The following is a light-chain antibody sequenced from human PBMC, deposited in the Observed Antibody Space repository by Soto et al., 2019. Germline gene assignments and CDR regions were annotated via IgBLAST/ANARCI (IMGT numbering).Light chain of an antibody. J-gene: IGLJ1*01. V-gene: IGLV2-23*01. CDR2: QGG. CDR1: SSDVGSYNL. Sequence: QSALTQPASVSGSPGQSITISCTGTSSDVGSYNLVSWYQQHPGKVLKLIIYQGGQRPSGVSSRLSGSKSGNTASLTISGLQAEDEAEYFCSSYAGSSTLFVFGTGTKVTVL. CDR3: SSYAGSSTLFV.